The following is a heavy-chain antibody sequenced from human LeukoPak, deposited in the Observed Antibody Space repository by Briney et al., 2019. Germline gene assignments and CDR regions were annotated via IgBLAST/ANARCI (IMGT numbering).Heavy chain of an antibody. CDR1: GGSISIYY. V-gene: IGHV4-59*01. D-gene: IGHD6-19*01. CDR3: LAGYVFDI. CDR2: ISYSGST. J-gene: IGHJ3*02. Sequence: SETLSLTCTVSGGSISIYYWSWIRQPPGKGLEWIGYISYSGSTNYNPSLKSRVIISVDTSKNQFSLKLSSVTAADTAVYSRLAGYVFDIWGQGTMVTVPS.